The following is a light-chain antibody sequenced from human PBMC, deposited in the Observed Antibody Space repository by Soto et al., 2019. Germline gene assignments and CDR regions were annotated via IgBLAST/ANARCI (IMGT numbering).Light chain of an antibody. CDR1: SSDVGGYNY. CDR3: FSYTTSRTLV. J-gene: IGLJ2*01. Sequence: QSVLTQPASVSGSPGQSITISCTGTSSDVGGYNYVSWYQQHPAKAPKLMIYEVSNRPSGVSHRFSGSKSGNTASLTISGLQAEGEADYYCFSYTTSRTLVFGGGTKLTVL. CDR2: EVS. V-gene: IGLV2-14*01.